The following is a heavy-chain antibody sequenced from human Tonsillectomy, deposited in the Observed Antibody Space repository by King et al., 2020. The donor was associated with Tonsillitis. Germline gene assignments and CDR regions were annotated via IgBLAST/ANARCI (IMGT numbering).Heavy chain of an antibody. CDR3: ARAEDRSGWFDGYDL. CDR1: GFSFNHFW. J-gene: IGHJ3*01. CDR2: INGDGSAK. V-gene: IGHV3-7*01. D-gene: IGHD6-19*01. Sequence: VQLVESGGGLVHPGGSLRLSCSASGFSFNHFWMNWVRQAPEKGLEWVANINGDGSAKTYVDSVKGRFTISRDNDKNSLYLQMNSLRAEDTAVYYCARAEDRSGWFDGYDLWGQGTTVTVSS.